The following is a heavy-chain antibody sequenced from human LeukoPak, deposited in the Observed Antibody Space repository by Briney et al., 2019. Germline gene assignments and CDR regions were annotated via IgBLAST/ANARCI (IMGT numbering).Heavy chain of an antibody. CDR3: ARDRLSVL. D-gene: IGHD2/OR15-2a*01. Sequence: PGGSLRLSCAASGFTVSSNYMSWVRQAAGKGLEWVSVIYSGGRTYYADSVKGRFTIPRDNSKNMLYLQMNSLRAEDTAVYYCARDRLSVLWGQGTLVTVSS. J-gene: IGHJ4*02. V-gene: IGHV3-53*01. CDR2: IYSGGRT. CDR1: GFTVSSNY.